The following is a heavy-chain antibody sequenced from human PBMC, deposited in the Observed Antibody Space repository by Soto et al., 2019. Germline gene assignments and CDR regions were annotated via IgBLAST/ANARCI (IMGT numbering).Heavy chain of an antibody. CDR1: GCIFSTFG. CDR2: TSLDGTYE. J-gene: IGHJ1*01. CDR3: AKSPIKARDYEILAGYLGLFER. V-gene: IGHV3-30*18. D-gene: IGHD3-9*01. Sequence: PGGSLRLSCEASGCIFSTFGMHWVRHAPGKWLEWVAGTSLDGTYENYAASVKGRFTISRDTSKNTLFLQMDNLRVEDTAVYYCAKSPIKARDYEILAGYLGLFERWGRGTRVPVS.